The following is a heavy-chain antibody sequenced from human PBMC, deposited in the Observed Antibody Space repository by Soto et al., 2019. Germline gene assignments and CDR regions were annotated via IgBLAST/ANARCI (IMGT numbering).Heavy chain of an antibody. V-gene: IGHV3-30*18. Sequence: GGSLRLSCAASGFTFSNYGMHWVRQAPGKGLEWVAVISYDGSDKYYADSVKGRFTISRDDSKNTLYLQMNSLRAEDTAVYYCAKTAGYDYVWGSSGLDTWGQGALVTVSS. D-gene: IGHD3-16*01. CDR1: GFTFSNYG. J-gene: IGHJ5*02. CDR3: AKTAGYDYVWGSSGLDT. CDR2: ISYDGSDK.